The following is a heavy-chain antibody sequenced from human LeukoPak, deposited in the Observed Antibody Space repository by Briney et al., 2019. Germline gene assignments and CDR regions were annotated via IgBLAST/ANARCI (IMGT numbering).Heavy chain of an antibody. J-gene: IGHJ6*02. V-gene: IGHV3-9*01. CDR3: AKEDYYYYGMDV. CDR2: ISWNSGSI. CDR1: GFTFDGYA. Sequence: GRSLRLSCAASGFTFDGYAMHWVRQAPGKGLEWVSGISWNSGSIGYADSVKGRFTISRDNAKNSLYLQMNSLRAEDTALYYCAKEDYYYYGMDVWGQGTTVTVPS.